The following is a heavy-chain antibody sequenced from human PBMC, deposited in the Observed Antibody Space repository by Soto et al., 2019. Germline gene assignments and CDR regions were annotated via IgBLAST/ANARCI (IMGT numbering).Heavy chain of an antibody. CDR1: GFTFSSYG. V-gene: IGHV3-33*01. D-gene: IGHD2-21*01. CDR2: IWYDGSNT. Sequence: QVQLVESGGGVVQPGRSLRLSCAASGFTFSSYGMHWVRQAPGKGLEWVAVIWYDGSNTYYADSVKGRFTISRDNSKNPLYLQMNSLRAEDTAVYYCARGVSVTPTRYYYYMDVWGKGTTVTVSS. J-gene: IGHJ6*03. CDR3: ARGVSVTPTRYYYYMDV.